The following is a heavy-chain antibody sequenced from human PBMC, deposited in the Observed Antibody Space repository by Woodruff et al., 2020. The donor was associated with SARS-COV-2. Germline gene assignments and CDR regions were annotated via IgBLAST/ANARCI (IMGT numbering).Heavy chain of an antibody. CDR3: ASALWYSSGYLADY. D-gene: IGHD6-19*01. CDR2: IYYSGKT. V-gene: IGHV4-39*01. J-gene: IGHJ4*02. Sequence: LEWIGSIYYSGKTYYNPSLKSRVTISVDTSKNQFSLKMSSVTAADTAVYYCASALWYSSGYLADYWGQGT.